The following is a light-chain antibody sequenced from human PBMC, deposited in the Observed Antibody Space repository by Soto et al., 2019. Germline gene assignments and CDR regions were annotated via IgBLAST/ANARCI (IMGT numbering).Light chain of an antibody. CDR2: KAS. V-gene: IGKV1-5*03. CDR1: QSIGGW. CDR3: QQYNGYPYT. J-gene: IGKJ2*01. Sequence: DIQMTQSPSTLSASVGDRVTITCRASQSIGGWLAWYQQKPGKAPSVLIYKASTLKNGVPSRLSGSGSGTEFSLTVTSLQREDFATYYCQQYNGYPYTFGQGTKREIK.